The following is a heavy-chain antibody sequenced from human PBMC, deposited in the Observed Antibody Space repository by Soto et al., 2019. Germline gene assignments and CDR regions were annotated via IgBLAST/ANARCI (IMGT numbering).Heavy chain of an antibody. CDR3: AKKSVHRLLKPRTSLYYYIMVA. D-gene: IGHD3-10*01. CDR2: IDATSGAL. Sequence: GGSLRLSCSASGFMLNSCTMNWVRQAPGKGLEWVSCIDATSGALNYSDSVKGRFIISRDNAKNTLYLQMNSLRDEDTAIYYCAKKSVHRLLKPRTSLYYYIMVACGQGTTVTVPS. V-gene: IGHV3-48*02. CDR1: GFMLNSCT. J-gene: IGHJ6*01.